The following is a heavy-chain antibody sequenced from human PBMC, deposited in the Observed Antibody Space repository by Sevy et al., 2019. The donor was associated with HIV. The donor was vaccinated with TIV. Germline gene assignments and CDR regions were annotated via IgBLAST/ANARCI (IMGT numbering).Heavy chain of an antibody. CDR1: GFTFSTYW. CDR3: VRDCSSTSCLWGLDV. D-gene: IGHD2-2*01. CDR2: IKKDGSEK. Sequence: GGSLRLSCAVSGFTFSTYWMSWVRQAPGKGLEWVANIKKDGSEKYYVDSVKGRFTISRDNAKNSLYLQMNSLRVEDTALYYCVRDCSSTSCLWGLDVWGQGTSVTVSS. J-gene: IGHJ6*02. V-gene: IGHV3-7*03.